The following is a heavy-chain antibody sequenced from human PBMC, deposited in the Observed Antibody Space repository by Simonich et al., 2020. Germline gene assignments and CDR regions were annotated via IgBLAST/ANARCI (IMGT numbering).Heavy chain of an antibody. CDR1: GFTFSSYA. CDR3: AKDLGERITMIVVVIDAFDI. CDR2: ISGSGGRT. J-gene: IGHJ3*02. D-gene: IGHD3-22*01. Sequence: GGGLVQPGGSLRLSCAASGFTFSSYAMSWVRKAPGKGLRWVSAISGSGGRTYYADSLKGRFTISRDNSKNTLYLQMNSLRAEETAVYYCAKDLGERITMIVVVIDAFDIWGQGTMVTVSS. V-gene: IGHV3-23*01.